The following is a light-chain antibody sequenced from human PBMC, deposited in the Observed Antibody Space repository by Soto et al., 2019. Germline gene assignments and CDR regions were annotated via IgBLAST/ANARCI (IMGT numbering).Light chain of an antibody. Sequence: DIPMTQSPSSLSASVVDRVTITCRASQRINSYLNWYQQKPGKAPNLLIYAASNLQSGVPSRFSGSCSETDFTLTISSLQPEDFATYYSQQSYNTPRTFGQGTQVEIK. V-gene: IGKV1-39*01. J-gene: IGKJ1*01. CDR1: QRINSY. CDR2: AAS. CDR3: QQSYNTPRT.